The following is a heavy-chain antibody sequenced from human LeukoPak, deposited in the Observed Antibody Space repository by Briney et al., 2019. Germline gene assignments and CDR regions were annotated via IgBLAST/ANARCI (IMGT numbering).Heavy chain of an antibody. CDR1: GGSITSSGYY. J-gene: IGHJ4*02. Sequence: SETLSLTCTVSGGSITSSGYYWGWIRQPPGKGLEWIGSFYYSGSTYYNPSLKSRVTISVDKSKNQFSLKLSSVTAADTAVYYCASVVPPRLDYWGQGTLVTVSS. D-gene: IGHD2-2*01. V-gene: IGHV4-39*07. CDR3: ASVVPPRLDY. CDR2: FYYSGST.